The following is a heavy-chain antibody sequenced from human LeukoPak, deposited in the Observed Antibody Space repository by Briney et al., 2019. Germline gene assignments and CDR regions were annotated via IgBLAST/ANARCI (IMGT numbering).Heavy chain of an antibody. J-gene: IGHJ4*02. V-gene: IGHV3-48*01. D-gene: IGHD3-10*01. CDR3: AGDRGYLQFDY. CDR2: ISSSSSTI. CDR1: GFTFSSYS. Sequence: HPGGSLRLSCAASGFTFSSYSMNWVRQAPGKGLEWVSYISSSSSTIYYTDSVKGRFTISRDNAKNSLYLQMNSLRAEDTAMYYCAGDRGYLQFDYWGQGTLVTVSS.